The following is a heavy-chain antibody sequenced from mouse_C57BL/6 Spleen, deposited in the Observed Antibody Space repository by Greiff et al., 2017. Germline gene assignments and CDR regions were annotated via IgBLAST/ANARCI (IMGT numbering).Heavy chain of an antibody. CDR2: IRNKANGYTT. CDR3: ARSTVVAHWYFDV. V-gene: IGHV7-3*01. CDR1: GFTFTDYY. D-gene: IGHD1-1*01. Sequence: EVKLMESGGGLVQPGGSLSLSCAASGFTFTDYYMSWVRQPPGKALEWLGFIRNKANGYTTEYRASVEGRFTISRDNSQSILYHQMKTLRSEDSATYYCARSTVVAHWYFDVWGTGTTVTVSS. J-gene: IGHJ1*03.